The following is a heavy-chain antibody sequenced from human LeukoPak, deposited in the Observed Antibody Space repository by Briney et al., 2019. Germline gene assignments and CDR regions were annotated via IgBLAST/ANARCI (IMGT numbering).Heavy chain of an antibody. V-gene: IGHV3-53*01. CDR2: IYSGGST. CDR1: GFTFSSNC. Sequence: GGSLRLSCAASGFTFSSNCMSWVRQAPGKGLEWVSVIYSGGSTYYADSVKGRFTISRDNSKNTLYLQMNSLRAEDTAVYYCARESRIAVAGTSWFDPWGQGTLVTVSS. CDR3: ARESRIAVAGTSWFDP. D-gene: IGHD6-19*01. J-gene: IGHJ5*02.